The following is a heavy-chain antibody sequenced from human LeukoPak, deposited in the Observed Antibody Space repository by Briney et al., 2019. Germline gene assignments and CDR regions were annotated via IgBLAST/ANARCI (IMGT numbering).Heavy chain of an antibody. J-gene: IGHJ4*02. Sequence: GGSLRLSCAASGFTFSSYSMNWVRQAPGKGLEWVSYISSSSSTIYYADSVKGRFTISRDNAKNPLYLQMNSLRAEDTAVYYCARDLHAFGGVIGTGFDYWGQGTLVTVSS. V-gene: IGHV3-48*04. CDR1: GFTFSSYS. CDR2: ISSSSSTI. CDR3: ARDLHAFGGVIGTGFDY. D-gene: IGHD3-16*02.